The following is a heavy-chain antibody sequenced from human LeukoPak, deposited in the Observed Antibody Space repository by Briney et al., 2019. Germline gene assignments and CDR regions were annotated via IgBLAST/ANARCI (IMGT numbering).Heavy chain of an antibody. D-gene: IGHD3-10*01. CDR1: GFIFSDYG. V-gene: IGHV3-30*02. CDR3: AKHYYGSGSQKYYFDY. Sequence: GGSLRLSCAASGFIFSDYGMHWVRQAPGKGLEWVTMVRNDGGDKYYADSVRGRFTISRDNSKNTRCLQMNSLRPEDTAVYYCAKHYYGSGSQKYYFDYWGQGTLVTVSS. CDR2: VRNDGGDK. J-gene: IGHJ4*02.